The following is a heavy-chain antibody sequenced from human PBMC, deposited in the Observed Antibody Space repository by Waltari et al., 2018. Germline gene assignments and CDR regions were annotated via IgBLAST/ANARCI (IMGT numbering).Heavy chain of an antibody. D-gene: IGHD3-10*01. J-gene: IGHJ3*02. CDR3: ARQKLYYYSGRGAFDSGRGAFDI. CDR2: INYSGTT. CDR1: GGSIRSNDYY. Sequence: QLQLQESGPGLVKPSETLSLTCTVSGGSIRSNDYYWGWIRQPPGKGLEWIGIINYSGTTYDNPSLKSQFTISGDTAKNQFSLNRTSVAAADTAVYYCARQKLYYYSGRGAFDSGRGAFDIWGQGTMVTVSS. V-gene: IGHV4-39*01.